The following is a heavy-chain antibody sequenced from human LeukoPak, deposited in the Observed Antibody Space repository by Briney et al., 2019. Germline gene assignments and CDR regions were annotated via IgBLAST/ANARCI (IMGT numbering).Heavy chain of an antibody. CDR3: ASARFGDAFDI. CDR2: INSGYTYI. D-gene: IGHD3-10*01. V-gene: IGHV3-21*01. CDR1: GFTFSSYW. J-gene: IGHJ3*02. Sequence: GGSLRLSCAASGFTFSSYWMSWVRQAPGKGLEWVSSINSGYTYIYYADSVKGRFTVSRDNAKNSLYLQLSSLRAEDTAVYYCASARFGDAFDIWGQGTMVTVSS.